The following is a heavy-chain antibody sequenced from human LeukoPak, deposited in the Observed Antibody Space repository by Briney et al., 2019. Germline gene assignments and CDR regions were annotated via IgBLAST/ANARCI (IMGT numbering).Heavy chain of an antibody. Sequence: GEPLNISCKGSGYSFNTYLIGWVRQMPGTGLEWMGIIYPGDSDTRYSTSFQGQVTISADKSMDTAYLQWSRVKAWDTAMYYCARPYYSSSWYRGYVAYWGQRTLVTVSS. V-gene: IGHV5-51*01. CDR2: IYPGDSDT. D-gene: IGHD6-13*01. CDR3: ARPYYSSSWYRGYVAY. J-gene: IGHJ4*02. CDR1: GYSFNTYL.